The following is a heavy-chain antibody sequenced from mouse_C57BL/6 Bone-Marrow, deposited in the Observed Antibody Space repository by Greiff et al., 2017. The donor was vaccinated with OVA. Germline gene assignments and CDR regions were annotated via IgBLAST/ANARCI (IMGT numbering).Heavy chain of an antibody. CDR2: IDPETGGT. J-gene: IGHJ2*01. CDR3: TRDYGSSYGWYFDY. CDR1: GYTFTDYE. Sequence: QVQLQQSGAELVRPGASVTLSCKASGYTFTDYEMHWVKQTPVHGLEWIGAIDPETGGTAYNQKFQGKAILTADKSSSTAYMELRSLTSEDSAVYYCTRDYGSSYGWYFDYWGQDTTLTVSS. D-gene: IGHD1-1*01. V-gene: IGHV1-15*01.